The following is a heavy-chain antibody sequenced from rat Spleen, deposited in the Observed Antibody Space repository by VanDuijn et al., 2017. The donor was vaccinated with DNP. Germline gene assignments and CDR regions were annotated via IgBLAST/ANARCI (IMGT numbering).Heavy chain of an antibody. V-gene: IGHV3-3*01. CDR3: ARWGDYFDY. CDR2: INSAGSP. Sequence: EVQLQESGPGLVKPSQSLSLTCSVTGYSITSNYWGWIRKFPGNTLEWMGYINSAGSPNYNPSLKSRLSITRDTSKNQFFLQVNSVTTEDTATYYCARWGDYFDYWGQGVIVTVSS. J-gene: IGHJ2*01. CDR1: GYSITSNY.